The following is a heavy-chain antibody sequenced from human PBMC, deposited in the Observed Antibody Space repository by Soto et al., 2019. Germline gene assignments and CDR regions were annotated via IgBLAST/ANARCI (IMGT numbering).Heavy chain of an antibody. CDR3: ARGSHVLVATLFYFDY. J-gene: IGHJ4*02. CDR1: GFTFSTYS. V-gene: IGHV3-21*01. D-gene: IGHD2-15*01. Sequence: EVQLVESGGGLVKPGGSLRLSCAASGFTFSTYSMNWVRQAPGKGLEWVSSISASTGNIYYADSVKGRFTISRDNAKNSLYLQMNSLRAEDTAVYYCARGSHVLVATLFYFDYWGQGTLVTVSS. CDR2: ISASTGNI.